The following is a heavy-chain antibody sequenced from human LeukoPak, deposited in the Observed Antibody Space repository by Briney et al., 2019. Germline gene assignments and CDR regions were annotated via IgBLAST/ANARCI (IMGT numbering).Heavy chain of an antibody. D-gene: IGHD3-22*01. CDR3: ARGLYYYDASGYSASKYYMDV. CDR1: GGSFSGYY. J-gene: IGHJ6*03. Sequence: SETLSLTCAVYGGSFSGYYWSWIRQPPGKGLEWIGEINHSGSTNYNPSLKSRVTISVDTSKNQFSLKLSSVTAADTAVYYCARGLYYYDASGYSASKYYMDVWGKGTTVTVSS. V-gene: IGHV4-34*01. CDR2: INHSGST.